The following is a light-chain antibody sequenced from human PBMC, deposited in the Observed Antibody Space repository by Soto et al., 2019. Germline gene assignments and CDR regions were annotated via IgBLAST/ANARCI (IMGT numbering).Light chain of an antibody. CDR3: QQRSTWPPILIT. Sequence: EIVLTQSPATLSLSPGERATLSCRASQSVSSYLAWYQQKPGQAPRLLIYDASNRATGIPARFSGSGSGTDFTLTISSLEPEDFAVYHCQQRSTWPPILITFGQGTRLEIK. J-gene: IGKJ5*01. CDR1: QSVSSY. CDR2: DAS. V-gene: IGKV3-11*01.